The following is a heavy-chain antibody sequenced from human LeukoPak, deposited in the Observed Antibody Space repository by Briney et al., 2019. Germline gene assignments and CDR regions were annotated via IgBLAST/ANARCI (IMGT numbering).Heavy chain of an antibody. D-gene: IGHD3-22*01. CDR2: ISGSGGST. CDR1: GFTFSSYA. J-gene: IGHJ4*02. CDR3: ANYYDSSGYSPQSY. Sequence: GGSLRLSCAASGFTFSSYAMSWVRQAPGKGLEWVSAISGSGGSTYYADSVKGRFTISRDNSKNTLYLQMNSLRAEDTAVYYCANYYDSSGYSPQSYWGQGTLVTVSS. V-gene: IGHV3-23*01.